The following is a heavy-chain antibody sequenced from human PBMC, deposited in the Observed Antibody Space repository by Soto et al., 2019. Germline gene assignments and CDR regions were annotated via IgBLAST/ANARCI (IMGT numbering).Heavy chain of an antibody. Sequence: SGPTLVNPTQTLTLTCTFSGFSLSTSGMCVSWIRQPPGKALEWLARIDWDDDKYYSTSLKTRLTISKDTSKNQVVLTMTNMDPVDTATYYCIQSRCGGDCLQSYASHYYYGMDVWGQGTTVTVSS. V-gene: IGHV2-70*12. J-gene: IGHJ6*02. D-gene: IGHD2-21*02. CDR3: IQSRCGGDCLQSYASHYYYGMDV. CDR2: IDWDDDK. CDR1: GFSLSTSGMC.